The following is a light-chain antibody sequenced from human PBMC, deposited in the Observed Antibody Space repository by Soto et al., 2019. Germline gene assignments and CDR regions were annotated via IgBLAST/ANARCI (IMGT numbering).Light chain of an antibody. CDR3: CSYAGSSTSLYV. Sequence: QSALTQPASVSGSPGQSITISCTGTSSDVGSYNLVSWYQQHPGKAPKLMIYEVSKRRSGVSNRFSGSKSGNTASLTISGLQAEDEADYYCCSYAGSSTSLYVFGTGTKLTVL. CDR1: SSDVGSYNL. CDR2: EVS. J-gene: IGLJ1*01. V-gene: IGLV2-23*02.